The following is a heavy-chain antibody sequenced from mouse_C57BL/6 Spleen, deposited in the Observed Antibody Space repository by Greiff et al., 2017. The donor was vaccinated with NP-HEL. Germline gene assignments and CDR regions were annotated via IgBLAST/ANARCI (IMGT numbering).Heavy chain of an antibody. Sequence: VQLQQSGAELVKPGASVKLSCKASGYTFTSYWMHWVKQRPGQGLEWIGMIHPNSGSTNYNEKFKSKATLTVDKSSSTAYMQLSSLTSEDSAVYYCARSGANWDDGFAYWGQGTLVTVSA. CDR2: IHPNSGST. J-gene: IGHJ3*01. D-gene: IGHD4-1*01. CDR3: ARSGANWDDGFAY. V-gene: IGHV1-64*01. CDR1: GYTFTSYW.